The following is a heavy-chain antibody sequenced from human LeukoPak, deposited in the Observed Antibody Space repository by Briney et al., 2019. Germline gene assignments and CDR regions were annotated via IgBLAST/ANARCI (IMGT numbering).Heavy chain of an antibody. CDR3: ARDSISPGRNRFDP. CDR2: IYHSGST. D-gene: IGHD1-26*01. J-gene: IGHJ5*02. V-gene: IGHV4-38-2*02. Sequence: PSETLSLTCAVSGYSINSGHYWGWIRQPPGKGLEWIGSIYHSGSTFHNPSLKSRVAISLDTSKNQFSLELSSVTAADTAVYYCARDSISPGRNRFDPWGQGTLVSVYS. CDR1: GYSINSGHY.